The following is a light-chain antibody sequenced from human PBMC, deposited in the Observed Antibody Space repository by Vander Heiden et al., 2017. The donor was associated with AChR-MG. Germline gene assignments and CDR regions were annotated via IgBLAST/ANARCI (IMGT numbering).Light chain of an antibody. J-gene: IGKJ2*01. CDR2: AAS. Sequence: DIQLTQSPSPLSASIGDRVTITCRASQGINNYVSWFQQKPGKAPKSLITAASTLQSGVPSRFSGSGSGTDFTLMISSLQPEDFATYYCQQYNFYPYTFGQGTKLEIK. CDR3: QQYNFYPYT. V-gene: IGKV1-16*01. CDR1: QGINNY.